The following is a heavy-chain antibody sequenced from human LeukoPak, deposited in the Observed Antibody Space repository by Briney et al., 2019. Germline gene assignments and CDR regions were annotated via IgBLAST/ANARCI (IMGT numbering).Heavy chain of an antibody. CDR1: GFTFSSYW. CDR2: IKQDGSEK. J-gene: IGHJ5*02. CDR3: AREPYCSGGSCYVSWFDP. Sequence: GGSLRLSCEASGFTFSSYWMSWVRQAPGKGLEWVANIKQDGSEKYYVDSVKGRFTISRDNAKNSLFLQMNSLRAEDTAVYYCAREPYCSGGSCYVSWFDPWGQGTLVTVSS. V-gene: IGHV3-7*01. D-gene: IGHD2-15*01.